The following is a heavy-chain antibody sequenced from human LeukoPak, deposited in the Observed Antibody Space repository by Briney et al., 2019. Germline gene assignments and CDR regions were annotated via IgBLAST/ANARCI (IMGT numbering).Heavy chain of an antibody. Sequence: MPSETLSLTCTVSGGSIRSYSWRWIRQPPGKGLEWIGYMSYSGSTNYNPSLKSRVITSVDTSKNQISLKLTSVTAADTAVYYCARHGGETIVAMILHAFDIWGQGTVVTVSS. CDR1: GGSIRSYS. J-gene: IGHJ3*02. CDR3: ARHGGETIVAMILHAFDI. D-gene: IGHD5-12*01. CDR2: MSYSGST. V-gene: IGHV4-59*08.